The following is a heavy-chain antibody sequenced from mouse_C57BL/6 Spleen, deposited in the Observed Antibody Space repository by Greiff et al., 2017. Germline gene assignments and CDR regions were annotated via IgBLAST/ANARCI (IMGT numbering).Heavy chain of an antibody. V-gene: IGHV1-53*01. J-gene: IGHJ3*01. CDR2: INPSNGGT. CDR3: ARPKANWDWFAY. CDR1: GYTFTSYW. Sequence: VQLQQPGTELVKPGASVKLSCKASGYTFTSYWMHWVKQRPGQGLEWIGNINPSNGGTNYNEKFKSKATLTVDKSSSTAYMQLSSLTSEDSAVYYWARPKANWDWFAYWGQGTLVTVSA. D-gene: IGHD4-1*01.